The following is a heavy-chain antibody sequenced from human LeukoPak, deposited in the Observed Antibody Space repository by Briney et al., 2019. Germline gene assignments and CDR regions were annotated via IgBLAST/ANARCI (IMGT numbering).Heavy chain of an antibody. Sequence: SGGSLRLSCAASGFTFSSYSMNWVRQAPGKGLEWVSSMSTISSYIYYADSVKGRFTISRDNAKNSLYLQMNSLRAEDTAVYYCAREGVLDYWGQGTLVTVCS. V-gene: IGHV3-21*01. J-gene: IGHJ4*02. CDR2: MSTISSYI. CDR1: GFTFSSYS. CDR3: AREGVLDY. D-gene: IGHD3-16*01.